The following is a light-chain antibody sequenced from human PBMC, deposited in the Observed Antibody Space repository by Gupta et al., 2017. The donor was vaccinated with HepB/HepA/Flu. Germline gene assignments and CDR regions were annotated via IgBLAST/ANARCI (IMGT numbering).Light chain of an antibody. CDR3: QNSGTGLLV. CDR2: LNSDGSH. V-gene: IGLV4-69*01. Sequence: HLVLTQSRSACASMWAAVKLTCTLSSGHSSYAIAWHQQQPEKGHRYLMKLNSDGSHSKGDGIPACFSGSSSGAELTLTLSTVEAEADVDYHCQNSGTGLLVFGGGTKLTVL. J-gene: IGLJ3*02. CDR1: SGHSSYA.